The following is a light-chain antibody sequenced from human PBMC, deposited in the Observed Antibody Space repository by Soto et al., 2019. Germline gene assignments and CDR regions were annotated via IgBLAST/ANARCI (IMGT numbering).Light chain of an antibody. V-gene: IGKV3-20*01. J-gene: IGKJ1*01. CDR2: GVS. CDR3: HQYGSIPWT. CDR1: QSISSSY. Sequence: EIVLTQSPGTLSLSPGERVTLSCRASQSISSSYLAWYQQKPGQAPRLVIYGVSSRATGIPDRFSGSGSGTDFTLTISRLEPEDFAIYYCHQYGSIPWTFGQGTKVEIK.